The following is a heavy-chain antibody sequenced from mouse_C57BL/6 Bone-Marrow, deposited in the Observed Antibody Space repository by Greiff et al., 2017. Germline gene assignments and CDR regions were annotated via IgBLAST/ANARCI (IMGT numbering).Heavy chain of an antibody. CDR2: INPNNGGT. CDR1: GYTFTDYN. D-gene: IGHD2-5*01. Sequence: EVQLQQSGPELVKPGASVKMSCKASGYTFTDYNMHWVKQSHGKSLEWIGYINPNNGGTSYNQKFKGKATLTVTKSSRTAYMELRSLTSEDSAIYYCARSYYSNYFDYWGQGTTLTVSS. CDR3: ARSYYSNYFDY. V-gene: IGHV1-22*01. J-gene: IGHJ2*01.